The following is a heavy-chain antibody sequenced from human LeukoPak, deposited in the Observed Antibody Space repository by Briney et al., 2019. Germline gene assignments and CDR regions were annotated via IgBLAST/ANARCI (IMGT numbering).Heavy chain of an antibody. D-gene: IGHD3-22*01. CDR2: IYYSWST. CDR1: GRSISSRDYY. CDR3: ARGGNYYYSSGYYSGAFDI. J-gene: IGHJ3*02. Sequence: PSETLSLICTVSGRSISSRDYYWSWLRQPPGKGLEWFGYIYYSWSTSYNPSLKSRVTISIDTSKNQFSLKLSSVTAADTAVYYCARGGNYYYSSGYYSGAFDIWGQGTMVTVSS. V-gene: IGHV4-30-4*08.